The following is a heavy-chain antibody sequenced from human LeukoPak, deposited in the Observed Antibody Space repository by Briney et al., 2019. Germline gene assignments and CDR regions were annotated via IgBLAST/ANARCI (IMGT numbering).Heavy chain of an antibody. Sequence: ASVKVSCKASRYTFTGYYMHWVRQAPGEGLEWMGWINPKGGGSNYAQKFQGRVTMTRDTSISTAYMELSRLRSDDTAVYYCARDWSAGTTQIDYWGQGTPVTVSS. J-gene: IGHJ4*02. CDR3: ARDWSAGTTQIDY. CDR1: RYTFTGYY. V-gene: IGHV1-2*02. D-gene: IGHD6-19*01. CDR2: INPKGGGS.